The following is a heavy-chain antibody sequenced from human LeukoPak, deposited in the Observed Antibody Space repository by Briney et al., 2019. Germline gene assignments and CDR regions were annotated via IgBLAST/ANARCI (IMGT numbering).Heavy chain of an antibody. CDR1: GFTFSSYA. J-gene: IGHJ4*02. D-gene: IGHD3-10*01. Sequence: GGSLRLSCAASGFTFSSYAMSWARQAPGKGLEWVSAISGSGGSTYYADSVKGRFTISRDNSKNTLYLQMNSLRAEDTAVYYCAKRTSPMVRGVIINSPYFDYWGQGTLVTVSS. CDR3: AKRTSPMVRGVIINSPYFDY. V-gene: IGHV3-23*01. CDR2: ISGSGGST.